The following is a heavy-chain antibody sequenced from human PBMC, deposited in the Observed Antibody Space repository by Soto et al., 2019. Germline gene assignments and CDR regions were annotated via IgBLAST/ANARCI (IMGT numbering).Heavy chain of an antibody. CDR2: ISAYNGNT. Sequence: QVQLVQSGAEVKKPEASVKVSCKASGYTFTNYGISWVRQAPGQGLEWMGWISAYNGNTKYAQKLQGRVTMTTDTSTSTAYMEVRSLRSDDTAMYYCARDQLWFGELVWFDPWGQGTLVTVSS. CDR1: GYTFTNYG. D-gene: IGHD3-10*01. CDR3: ARDQLWFGELVWFDP. V-gene: IGHV1-18*01. J-gene: IGHJ5*02.